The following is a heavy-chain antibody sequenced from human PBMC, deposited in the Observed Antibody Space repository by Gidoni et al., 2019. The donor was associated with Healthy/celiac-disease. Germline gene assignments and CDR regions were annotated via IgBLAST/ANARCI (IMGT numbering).Heavy chain of an antibody. CDR2: IKSKTDGGTT. V-gene: IGHV3-15*01. Sequence: EVQLVESGGGLVKPGGSLRLSCAASGFTFSNAWMSWVRQAPGKGLEWVGRIKSKTDGGTTDYAAPVKGRFTISRDDSKNTLYLQMNSLKTEDTAVYYCTTDWPALPLLWFGEFKNWFDPWGQGTLVTVSS. J-gene: IGHJ5*02. CDR1: GFTFSNAW. D-gene: IGHD3-10*01. CDR3: TTDWPALPLLWFGEFKNWFDP.